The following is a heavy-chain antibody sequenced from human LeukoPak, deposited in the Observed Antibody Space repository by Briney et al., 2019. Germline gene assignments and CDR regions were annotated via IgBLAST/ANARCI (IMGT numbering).Heavy chain of an antibody. CDR3: ATGNYYDSRGYYTFGH. CDR2: INGDGSTT. Sequence: QSGGSLRLSCAASGFTFSRYWMHWARQAPGKGLVWVSRINGDGSTTSYADSVKGGFTISRDNAKNTLYLQMNSLRAEDTAVYYCATGNYYDSRGYYTFGHWGQGTLVTVSS. CDR1: GFTFSRYW. J-gene: IGHJ1*01. D-gene: IGHD3-22*01. V-gene: IGHV3-74*01.